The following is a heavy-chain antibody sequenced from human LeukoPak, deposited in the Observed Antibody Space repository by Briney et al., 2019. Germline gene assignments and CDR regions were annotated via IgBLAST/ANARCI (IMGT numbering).Heavy chain of an antibody. V-gene: IGHV3-23*01. CDR2: ISGSGGST. D-gene: IGHD2-21*02. J-gene: IGHJ5*02. CDR3: AKVVLYTAGPRSHNWFDP. Sequence: PGGSLRLSCAASGFTFSSYAMSWVRQAPGKGLEWVSAISGSGGSTYYADSVKGRFTISRDNSKNTLYLQMNSLRAEDTAVYCCAKVVLYTAGPRSHNWFDPWGQGTLVTVSS. CDR1: GFTFSSYA.